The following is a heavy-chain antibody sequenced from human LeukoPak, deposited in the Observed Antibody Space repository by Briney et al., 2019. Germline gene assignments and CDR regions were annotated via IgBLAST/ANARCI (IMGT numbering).Heavy chain of an antibody. CDR3: ARGPASIAAAGTFDY. CDR2: ISAYNGNT. D-gene: IGHD6-13*01. J-gene: IGHJ4*02. CDR1: GYTFTSYG. Sequence: ASVKVSCKASGYTFTSYGISWVRQAPAQGLEGMGWISAYNGNTNYAQKLQGRVTMTTDTSTSTAYMELRSLRSDDTAVYYCARGPASIAAAGTFDYWGQGTLVTVSS. V-gene: IGHV1-18*04.